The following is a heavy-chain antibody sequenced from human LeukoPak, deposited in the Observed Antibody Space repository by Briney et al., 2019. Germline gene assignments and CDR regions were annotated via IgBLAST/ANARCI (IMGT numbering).Heavy chain of an antibody. CDR2: ITGPGEGS. D-gene: IGHD6-19*01. Sequence: GGSQRLSCAASGFSFSDYAMTWVRQAPGKGLEWVSAITGPGEGSFYADSVKGRFTMSRDNSKNTVYLQLHSLRVEDTAVYFCAKRIYGWYQIDYWGQGTLVTVSS. CDR1: GFSFSDYA. J-gene: IGHJ4*02. CDR3: AKRIYGWYQIDY. V-gene: IGHV3-23*01.